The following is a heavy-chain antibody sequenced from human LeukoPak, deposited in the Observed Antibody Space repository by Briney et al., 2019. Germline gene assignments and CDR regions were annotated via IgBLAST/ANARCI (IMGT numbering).Heavy chain of an antibody. Sequence: SETLSLTCTVSGGSISDYCWSWIRQPPGKGLEWIGYIYYSGSTNYNPSLKSRVTISLDMSKNQVSLKLSSVTAADTAVYFCAREATITVAGTRKFDYWGQGTLVTVSS. D-gene: IGHD6-19*01. CDR2: IYYSGST. J-gene: IGHJ4*02. CDR3: AREATITVAGTRKFDY. V-gene: IGHV4-59*01. CDR1: GGSISDYC.